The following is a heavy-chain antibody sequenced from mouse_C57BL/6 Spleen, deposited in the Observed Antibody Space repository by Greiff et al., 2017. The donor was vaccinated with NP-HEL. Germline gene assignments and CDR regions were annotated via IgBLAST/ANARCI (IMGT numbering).Heavy chain of an antibody. CDR1: GFTFSDYG. D-gene: IGHD2-12*01. CDR3: ASGYYSDWYFDV. CDR2: ISSGSSTI. Sequence: EVKLVESGGGLVKPGGSLKLSCAASGFTFSDYGMHWVRQAPEKGLEWVAYISSGSSTIYYADTVKGRFTISRDNAKNTLFLQMTSLRSEDTAMYYCASGYYSDWYFDVWGTGTTVTVSS. J-gene: IGHJ1*03. V-gene: IGHV5-17*01.